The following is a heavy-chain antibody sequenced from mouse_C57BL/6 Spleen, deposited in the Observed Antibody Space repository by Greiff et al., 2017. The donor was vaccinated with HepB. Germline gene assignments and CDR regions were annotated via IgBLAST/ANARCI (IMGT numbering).Heavy chain of an antibody. Sequence: EVKLQQSGPVLVKPGASVKMSCKASGYTFTDYYMNWVKQSHGKSLEWIGVINPYNGGTSYNQKFKGKATLTVDKSSSTAYMELNSLTSEDSAVYYCARSGYYGSSYGAYWGQGTLVTVSA. CDR3: ARSGYYGSSYGAY. J-gene: IGHJ3*01. CDR2: INPYNGGT. CDR1: GYTFTDYY. V-gene: IGHV1-19*01. D-gene: IGHD1-1*01.